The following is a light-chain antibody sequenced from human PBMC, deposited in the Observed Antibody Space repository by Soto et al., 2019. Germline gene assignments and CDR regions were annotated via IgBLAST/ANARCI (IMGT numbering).Light chain of an antibody. J-gene: IGLJ1*01. Sequence: QSALTQPASVSGSPGQSITISCTGTSSDVGGYNYVSWYQQYPGKAPKLMIYDVINRPSGVANRFSGSKSGNTASLTIAGLQADDEAYYYCGSDRTHSPDVFGTGTKVTVL. CDR2: DVI. CDR3: GSDRTHSPDV. V-gene: IGLV2-14*01. CDR1: SSDVGGYNY.